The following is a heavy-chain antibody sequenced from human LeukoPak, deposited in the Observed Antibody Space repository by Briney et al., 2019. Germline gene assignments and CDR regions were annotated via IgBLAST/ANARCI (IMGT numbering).Heavy chain of an antibody. CDR3: ARNYPDGGGGRYFDWLPVF. V-gene: IGHV3-30-3*01. CDR1: GFTFSSYA. J-gene: IGHJ4*02. D-gene: IGHD3-9*01. CDR2: ISYDGSNK. Sequence: PGRSLRLSCAASGFTFSSYAMHWVRQAPGKGLEWVAVISYDGSNKYYADSVKGRFTISRDNAKNSLYLQMNSLRVEDTALYYCARNYPDGGGGRYFDWLPVFWGQGTLVTVSS.